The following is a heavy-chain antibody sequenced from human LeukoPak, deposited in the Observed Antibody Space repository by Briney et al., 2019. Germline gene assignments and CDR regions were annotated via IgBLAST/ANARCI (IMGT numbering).Heavy chain of an antibody. CDR3: TRHFDKWGGSDYYYMDV. CDR2: IRSKANSYAT. J-gene: IGHJ6*03. D-gene: IGHD3-16*01. CDR1: GFTFSGSA. V-gene: IGHV3-73*01. Sequence: PGGSLRLSCAASGFTFSGSAMHWVRQASGKGLEWVGRIRSKANSYATAYAASVKGRFTISRDDSKNTAYLQMNSLKTEDTAVYYCTRHFDKWGGSDYYYMDVWGKGTTVTVSS.